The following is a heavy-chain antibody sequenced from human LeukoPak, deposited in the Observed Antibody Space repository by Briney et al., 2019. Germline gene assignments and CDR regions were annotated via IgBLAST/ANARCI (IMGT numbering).Heavy chain of an antibody. D-gene: IGHD6-19*01. CDR1: GASMSSGGYY. CDR2: IYASGDT. J-gene: IGHJ4*02. CDR3: ASGPIAVAAPFDY. V-gene: IGHV4-30-2*05. Sequence: SQTLSLTCNVSGASMSSGGYYWNWIRQPPGKGLEWIGHIYASGDTYYNPSLKSRVTISLDKSKNLFSLSLTSVTAADTAVYYCASGPIAVAAPFDYWGQGTLVTVSS.